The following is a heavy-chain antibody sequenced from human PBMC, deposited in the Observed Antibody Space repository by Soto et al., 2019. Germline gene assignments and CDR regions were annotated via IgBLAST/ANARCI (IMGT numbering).Heavy chain of an antibody. CDR3: AKTVTISRLSASSGGSRGRGALIDS. J-gene: IGHJ4*02. D-gene: IGHD3-3*01. CDR1: GYDFSTYF. Sequence: GASVKVSCKASGYDFSTYFVHWVRQAPGQGLEWMAWISPTTGATNYAQKFQGRVTMTRDTSISTAYMELTRLRPEDTAVYYCAKTVTISRLSASSGGSRGRGALIDSWGQGTLVTVSS. CDR2: ISPTTGAT. V-gene: IGHV1-2*02.